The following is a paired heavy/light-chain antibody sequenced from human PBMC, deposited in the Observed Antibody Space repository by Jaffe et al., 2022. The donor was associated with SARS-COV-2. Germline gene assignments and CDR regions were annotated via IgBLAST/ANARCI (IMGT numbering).Heavy chain of an antibody. V-gene: IGHV3-23*04. CDR3: AKRLKSGTYSGDWYFDL. CDR1: GLTFSSSA. Sequence: EVQLVESGGGLVQPGGSLRLSCAASGLTFSSSAMTWVRQAPGQGLEWVSVISGSESAYYADSVKGRFTISRDNSKNTLYLQMNSLRAEDTAVYYCAKRLKSGTYSGDWYFDLWGRGTLVTVSS. J-gene: IGHJ2*01. D-gene: IGHD1-26*01. CDR2: ISGSESA.
Light chain of an antibody. CDR1: QGISSY. CDR3: QQYYSYPLT. J-gene: IGKJ3*01. V-gene: IGKV1-8*01. CDR2: GAS. Sequence: AIRMTQSPSSFSASTGDRVTVTCRASQGISSYLAWYQQKPGQTPKLLIYGASTLQSGVPSRFSGSGSGTDFTLTISCLQSEDFATYFCQQYYSYPLTFGPGTKVDIK.